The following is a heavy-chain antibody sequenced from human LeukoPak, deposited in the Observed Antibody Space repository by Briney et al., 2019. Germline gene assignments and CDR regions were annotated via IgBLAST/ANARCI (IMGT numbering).Heavy chain of an antibody. J-gene: IGHJ5*02. CDR2: ISAYNGNT. Sequence: ASVKVSCKASGYTFTSYAMHWVRQAPGQGLEWMGWISAYNGNTNYAQKLQGRVTMTTDTSTSTAYVELKSLRSDDTAVYYCARGTSPQFDPWGQGTLVTVSS. D-gene: IGHD3/OR15-3a*01. CDR3: ARGTSPQFDP. V-gene: IGHV1-18*01. CDR1: GYTFTSYA.